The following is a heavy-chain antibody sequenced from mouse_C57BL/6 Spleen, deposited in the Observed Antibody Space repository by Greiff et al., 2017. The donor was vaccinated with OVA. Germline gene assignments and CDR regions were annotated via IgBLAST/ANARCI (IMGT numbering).Heavy chain of an antibody. V-gene: IGHV1-7*01. Sequence: VQLQQSGAELAKPGASVKLSCKASGYTFTSYWMHWVKQRPGQGLEWIGYINPSSGYTKYNQKFKDKATLTVDKSSSTAYMQLSSRTYEDSAVDYGARCDGYREGNFDYWGQGTTLTVSS. CDR1: GYTFTSYW. CDR2: INPSSGYT. CDR3: ARCDGYREGNFDY. D-gene: IGHD2-3*01. J-gene: IGHJ2*01.